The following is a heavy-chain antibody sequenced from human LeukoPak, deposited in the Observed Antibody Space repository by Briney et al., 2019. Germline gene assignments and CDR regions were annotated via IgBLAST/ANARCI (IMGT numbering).Heavy chain of an antibody. D-gene: IGHD3-3*01. J-gene: IGHJ5*02. CDR3: AIPYYDFWSGYFGWFDP. CDR1: GGSISSSSYY. V-gene: IGHV4-39*07. Sequence: SETLSLTCTVSGGSISSSSYYWGWIRQPPGKGLEWIGSIYYSGSTYYNPSLKSRVTISVDTSKNQFSLKLSSVTAADTAVYYCAIPYYDFWSGYFGWFDPWGQGTLVTVSS. CDR2: IYYSGST.